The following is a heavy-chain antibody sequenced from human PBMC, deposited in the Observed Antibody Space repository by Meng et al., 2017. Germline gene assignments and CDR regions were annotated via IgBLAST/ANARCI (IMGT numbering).Heavy chain of an antibody. D-gene: IGHD4-17*01. J-gene: IGHJ1*01. V-gene: IGHV2-5*01. CDR1: GFSLSTSGVG. CDR3: AHRPTVPSAEYFQH. Sequence: SGPTLVKPTQTLTLTCTFSGFSLSTSGVGVGWIRQPPGKALEWLALIYWNDDKRYSPSLKSRLTITKDTSKNQVVLTMTNMDPVDTATYYCAHRPTVPSAEYFQHWGQGTLVTVSS. CDR2: IYWNDDK.